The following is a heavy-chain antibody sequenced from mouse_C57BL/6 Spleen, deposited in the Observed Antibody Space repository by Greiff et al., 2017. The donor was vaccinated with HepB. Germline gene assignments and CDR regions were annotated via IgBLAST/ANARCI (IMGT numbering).Heavy chain of an antibody. CDR1: GYSITSGYD. CDR2: ISYSGST. V-gene: IGHV3-1*01. J-gene: IGHJ3*01. CDR3: ARDSNYGAWFAY. D-gene: IGHD2-5*01. Sequence: EVQGVESGPGMVKPSQSLSLTCTVTGYSITSGYDWHWIRHFPGNKLEWMGYISYSGSTNYNPSLKSRISITHDTSKNHFFLKLNSVTTEDTATYYCARDSNYGAWFAYWGQGTLVTVSA.